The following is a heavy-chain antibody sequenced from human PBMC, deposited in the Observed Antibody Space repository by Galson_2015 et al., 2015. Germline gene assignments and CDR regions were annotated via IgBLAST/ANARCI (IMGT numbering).Heavy chain of an antibody. Sequence: SLRLSCAASGFTFSSYAMSWVRQAPGKGLEWVSAICGSGGSTDYADSVKGRFTISRDNSKNTLYLQMNSLRAEDTAVYYCAKDRGAVAGTFYYFVYWGQGTLVTVSS. V-gene: IGHV3-23*01. CDR2: ICGSGGST. CDR3: AKDRGAVAGTFYYFVY. CDR1: GFTFSSYA. J-gene: IGHJ4*02. D-gene: IGHD6-19*01.